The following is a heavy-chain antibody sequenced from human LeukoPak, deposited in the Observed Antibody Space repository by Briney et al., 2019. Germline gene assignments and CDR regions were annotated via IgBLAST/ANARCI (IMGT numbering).Heavy chain of an antibody. V-gene: IGHV3-21*01. CDR1: GFTFSSYS. CDR2: ISKSSSYI. J-gene: IGHJ4*03. CDR3: ARDQNYASANFDY. Sequence: GSLRLSCAASGFTFSSYSMNWVCQAPGKGLEWVSSISKSSSYIYYADSVEGRFTISRDNAKNSLYLQMNSLRVEDTAVYYCARDQNYASANFDYWGQGTMVTVSS. D-gene: IGHD3-10*01.